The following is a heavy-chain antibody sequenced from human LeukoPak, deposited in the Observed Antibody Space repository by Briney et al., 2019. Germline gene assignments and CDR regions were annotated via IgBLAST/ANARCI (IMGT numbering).Heavy chain of an antibody. CDR1: GFTFSNYW. V-gene: IGHV3-74*01. CDR3: GRQPVCGDSCVAQ. Sequence: GGSLRLSCAASGFTFSNYWMHWVRQAPGKGLEWVSRINPDGSSSNYADSVKGRFTMSRDNGKNMVYLQMDRLRAGDPAVFSRGRQPVCGDSCVAQWGRGVLVTVSS. J-gene: IGHJ4*02. D-gene: IGHD2-15*01. CDR2: INPDGSSS.